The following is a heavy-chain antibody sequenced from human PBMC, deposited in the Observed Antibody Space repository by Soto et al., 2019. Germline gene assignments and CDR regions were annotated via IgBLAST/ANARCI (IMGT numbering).Heavy chain of an antibody. CDR2: ISYDGSNT. D-gene: IGHD2-15*01. CDR1: GVSFNSYD. V-gene: IGHV3-30*03. Sequence: PGGSLRLSCAASGVSFNSYDMHCVRQAPGKGPEWVAIISYDGSNTYYSDSVRGRFTISRDNSKDTKYLQMHSLRSEDTSRYFCAMISSYCSGSDGHVWGQGFQVTVSS. J-gene: IGHJ4*02. CDR3: AMISSYCSGSDGHV.